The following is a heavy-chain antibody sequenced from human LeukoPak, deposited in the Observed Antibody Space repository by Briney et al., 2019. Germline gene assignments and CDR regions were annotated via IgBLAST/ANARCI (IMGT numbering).Heavy chain of an antibody. V-gene: IGHV1-3*01. CDR1: GYTFTSYA. Sequence: ASVKVSCKASGYTFTSYAMHWVRQAPGQRLEWMGWINAGNGNTKYSQKLQGRVTMTTDTSTSTAYMELRSLRSDDTAVYYCARVGSSTSWIRARSWFDPWGQGTLVTVSS. J-gene: IGHJ5*02. D-gene: IGHD2-2*01. CDR2: INAGNGNT. CDR3: ARVGSSTSWIRARSWFDP.